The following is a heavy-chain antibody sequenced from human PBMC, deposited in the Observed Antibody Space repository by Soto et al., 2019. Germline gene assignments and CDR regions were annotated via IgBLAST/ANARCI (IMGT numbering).Heavy chain of an antibody. Sequence: QVQLQESSPGLVKPSETLSLTCTVSGGSVSSGSYYWSWIRQPPGKGLEWIGYIYYSGSTNYNPSLKRRVTISVDTSKNQFSLKLSSVTAADTAVYYCAREWPYCSGGSCYSLYDYWGQGTLVTVSS. CDR2: IYYSGST. J-gene: IGHJ4*02. CDR3: AREWPYCSGGSCYSLYDY. CDR1: GGSVSSGSYY. D-gene: IGHD2-15*01. V-gene: IGHV4-61*01.